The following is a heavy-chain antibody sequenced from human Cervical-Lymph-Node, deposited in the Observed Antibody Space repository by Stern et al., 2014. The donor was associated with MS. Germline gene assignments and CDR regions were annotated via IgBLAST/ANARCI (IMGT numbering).Heavy chain of an antibody. CDR2: ITSSSDLI. D-gene: IGHD6-19*01. V-gene: IGHV3-48*02. CDR3: ARDRGSSGYNFDY. CDR1: GFTFRAYS. J-gene: IGHJ4*02. Sequence: EVQLGESGGGLVQPGGSLRLSRAASGFTFRAYSMNWVRQAPGKGLEWISYITSSSDLIYYADFVKGRFTISRDNAKNSLYLQMNSLRDDDTAVYYCARDRGSSGYNFDYWGQGTLVTVSS.